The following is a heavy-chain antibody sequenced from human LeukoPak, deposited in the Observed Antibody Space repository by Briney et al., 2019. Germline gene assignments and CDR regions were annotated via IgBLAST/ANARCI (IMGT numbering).Heavy chain of an antibody. Sequence: ASVKVSCKASGYTFTGYYMHWVRQAPGQGLEWMGRINPNSGGTNYAQKFQGRVTMTRDTSISTACMELSRLRSDDTAVYYCARDLNPGGVSSTGLDYWGQGTLVTVSS. D-gene: IGHD2-2*01. CDR1: GYTFTGYY. CDR2: INPNSGGT. J-gene: IGHJ4*02. CDR3: ARDLNPGGVSSTGLDY. V-gene: IGHV1-2*06.